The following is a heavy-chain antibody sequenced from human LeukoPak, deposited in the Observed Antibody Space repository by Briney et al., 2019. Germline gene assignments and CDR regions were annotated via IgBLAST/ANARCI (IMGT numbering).Heavy chain of an antibody. D-gene: IGHD6-13*01. V-gene: IGHV4-59*01. Sequence: SETLSLTCTVSGGSISSYYWSWIRQPPGKGLEWIGYIYYSGSTNYNPSLKSRVTISVDTSKNQFSLKLSSVTAADTAVYYCARGVYIAAAQHGFWGQGTLVTVSS. CDR2: IYYSGST. CDR1: GGSISSYY. J-gene: IGHJ4*02. CDR3: ARGVYIAAAQHGF.